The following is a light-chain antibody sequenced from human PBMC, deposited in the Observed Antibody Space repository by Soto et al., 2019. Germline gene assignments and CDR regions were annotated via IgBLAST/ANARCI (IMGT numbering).Light chain of an antibody. CDR2: DVK. J-gene: IGLJ1*01. V-gene: IGLV2-11*01. Sequence: QSALTQPRSVSGSPGQSVTISCTGTSSDVGGYNYVSWYQQYPGKAPKVMIYDVKTRPSGVPDRFSGSKSGNTASLTISGLQDEDEADYYCCSYAGSYTFVFGTGTKVTVL. CDR3: CSYAGSYTFV. CDR1: SSDVGGYNY.